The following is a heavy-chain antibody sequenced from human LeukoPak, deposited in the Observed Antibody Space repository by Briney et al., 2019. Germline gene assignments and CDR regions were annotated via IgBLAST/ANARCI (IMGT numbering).Heavy chain of an antibody. CDR1: GFTFSSYS. V-gene: IGHV3-21*01. Sequence: GGSLRLSCAASGFTFSSYSMNWVRQAPGKGLEWASSISSSSSYIYYADSVKGRFTISRDNAKNSLYLQMNSLRAEDTAVYYCAREGGSGSYYKGAYYYYGMDVWGQGTTVTVSS. CDR2: ISSSSSYI. J-gene: IGHJ6*02. D-gene: IGHD3-10*01. CDR3: AREGGSGSYYKGAYYYYGMDV.